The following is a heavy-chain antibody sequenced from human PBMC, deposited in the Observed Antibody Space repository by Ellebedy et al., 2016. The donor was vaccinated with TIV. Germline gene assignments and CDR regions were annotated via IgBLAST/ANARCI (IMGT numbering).Heavy chain of an antibody. J-gene: IGHJ6*02. V-gene: IGHV1-3*01. Sequence: AASVKVSCKASGYTFTTYAIHWVRQAPGQRPEWMGWINAGIGNTKYSEKFQGRVTITTDTSASTAYMELSSLRSEDTAVYYCARRFDIVTGSYPRGYYGLDTWGQGTTVTVSS. D-gene: IGHD3-9*01. CDR3: ARRFDIVTGSYPRGYYGLDT. CDR1: GYTFTTYA. CDR2: INAGIGNT.